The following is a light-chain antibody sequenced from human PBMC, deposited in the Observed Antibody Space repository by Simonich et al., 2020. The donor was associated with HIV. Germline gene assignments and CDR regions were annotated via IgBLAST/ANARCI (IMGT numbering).Light chain of an antibody. CDR1: QSVSSY. CDR2: DAS. Sequence: EIVLTQSPGTLSLSPGERATLSCRASQSVSSYLAWYQQKPGQAPRLLIYDASNRATGIPARFSGSGSGTDFTLTISSLEPEDFAVYYCQQCNNWPPTFGQGTKVEIK. CDR3: QQCNNWPPT. J-gene: IGKJ1*01. V-gene: IGKV3-11*01.